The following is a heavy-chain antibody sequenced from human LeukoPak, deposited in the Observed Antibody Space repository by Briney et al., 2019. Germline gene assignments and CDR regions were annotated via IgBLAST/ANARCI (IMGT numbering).Heavy chain of an antibody. D-gene: IGHD3-22*01. CDR3: ARGVYYYDSSGYPNDY. J-gene: IGHJ4*02. V-gene: IGHV1-8*01. CDR2: MNPNSGNT. Sequence: ASVKVSCKASGYTFTSYDINWVRQATGQGLEWMGRMNPNSGNTGYAQKFQGRVTMTRNTSISTAYMELSSLRSEDTAVYYCARGVYYYDSSGYPNDYWDQGTLVTVSS. CDR1: GYTFTSYD.